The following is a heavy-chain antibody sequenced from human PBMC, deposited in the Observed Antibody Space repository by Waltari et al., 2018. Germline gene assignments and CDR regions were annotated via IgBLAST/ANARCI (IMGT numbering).Heavy chain of an antibody. CDR2: ISSSSSYI. D-gene: IGHD3-16*01. Sequence: EVQLVESGGGLVKTGGSLRLDCGASGFTFSSRRLHWVCRAPGKGLEWVSSISSSSSYIYYADSVKGRVTSSRDNAKNSLYLQMNSLRAEDTAVYYCATYDYIWGSYVDYWGQGTLVTVSS. V-gene: IGHV3-21*01. CDR3: ATYDYIWGSYVDY. CDR1: GFTFSSRR. J-gene: IGHJ4*02.